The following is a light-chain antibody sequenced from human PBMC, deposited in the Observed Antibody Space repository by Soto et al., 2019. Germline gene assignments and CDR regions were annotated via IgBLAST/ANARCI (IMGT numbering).Light chain of an antibody. Sequence: EIVLTQSPGTLSLSPGERATLSCRASQSVSSSYLAWYQQKPGQAPRLLIYGASSRATGIPDRFSGSVSGTDFTLTISRLELEDFAVYYCQQYGSSPPYTFVPGTKLEIK. CDR3: QQYGSSPPYT. CDR2: GAS. CDR1: QSVSSSY. J-gene: IGKJ2*01. V-gene: IGKV3-20*01.